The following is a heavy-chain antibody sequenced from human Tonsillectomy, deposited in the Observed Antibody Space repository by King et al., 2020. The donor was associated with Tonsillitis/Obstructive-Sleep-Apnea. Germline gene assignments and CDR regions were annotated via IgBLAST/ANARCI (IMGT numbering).Heavy chain of an antibody. CDR2: IYWDDDK. CDR1: GFSLSTSGVG. V-gene: IGHV2-5*02. Sequence: TLKESGPTLVKPTQTLTLTCTFSGFSLSTSGVGVGWIRQPPGKALEWLALIYWDDDKRYSPSLTNRLTITKDTYKNQVVLTMTNKDPVDTATYYCAHSPEYDFWSCFPKGWFDPWGQGTLVTVSS. CDR3: AHSPEYDFWSCFPKGWFDP. J-gene: IGHJ5*02. D-gene: IGHD3-3*01.